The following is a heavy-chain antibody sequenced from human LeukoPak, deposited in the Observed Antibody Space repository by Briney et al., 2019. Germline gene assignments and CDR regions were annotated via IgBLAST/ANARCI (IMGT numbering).Heavy chain of an antibody. J-gene: IGHJ4*02. CDR3: VRRLTGTTFFEY. CDR1: GFTFSSYD. V-gene: IGHV3-48*03. Sequence: GGSLRLSCAASGFTFSSYDLNWVRQAPGKGLEWVSYIVGNGITIYYADSVKGRFTISRDNAKNSLYLQMNSLRAEDTAVYYCVRRLTGTTFFEYWGQGTLVTVSS. CDR2: IVGNGITI. D-gene: IGHD1-1*01.